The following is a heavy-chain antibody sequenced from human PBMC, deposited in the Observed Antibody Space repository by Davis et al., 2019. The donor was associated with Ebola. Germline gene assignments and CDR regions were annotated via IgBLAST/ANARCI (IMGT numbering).Heavy chain of an antibody. V-gene: IGHV3-69-1*02. J-gene: IGHJ4*02. CDR3: ARQGNDDILTALGY. CDR1: GGSISDYY. CDR2: ISSSGTTV. Sequence: PSETLSLTCSVSGGSISDYYWNWVRQAPGKGLEWVSSISSSGTTVYYADSVKGRFTISRDNAKNSLSLQMNSLRAEDTAVYYCARQGNDDILTALGYWGQGTLVTVSS. D-gene: IGHD3-9*01.